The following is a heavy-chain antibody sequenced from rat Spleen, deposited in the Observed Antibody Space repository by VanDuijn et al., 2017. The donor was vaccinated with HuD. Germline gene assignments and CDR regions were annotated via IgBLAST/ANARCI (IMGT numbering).Heavy chain of an antibody. Sequence: EVQLVESDGGLVQPGRSLKLSCAASGFTFSDYYMAWVRQAPGKGLEWIGEIKKDSRTINQNPSLKDKFTISRDNAQNTLYLQMSKLGSEDTATYYCARGYVMDAWGQGASVTVSS. CDR1: GFTFSDYY. CDR2: IKKDSRTI. CDR3: ARGYVMDA. J-gene: IGHJ4*01. V-gene: IGHV4-2*01.